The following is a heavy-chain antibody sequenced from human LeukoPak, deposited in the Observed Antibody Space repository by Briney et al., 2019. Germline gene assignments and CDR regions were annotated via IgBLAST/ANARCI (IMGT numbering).Heavy chain of an antibody. D-gene: IGHD7-27*01. V-gene: IGHV3-23*01. J-gene: IGHJ4*02. CDR1: GFTFSNYG. CDR2: ISGSGGST. CDR3: ARDYTGGWNDY. Sequence: GGSLRLSCAASGFTFSNYGMNWVRQAPGKGLEWVSGISGSGGSTYSADSVKGRFTISRDNAKESLYLQMNSLRAEDTAVYYCARDYTGGWNDYWGQGIRVTVSS.